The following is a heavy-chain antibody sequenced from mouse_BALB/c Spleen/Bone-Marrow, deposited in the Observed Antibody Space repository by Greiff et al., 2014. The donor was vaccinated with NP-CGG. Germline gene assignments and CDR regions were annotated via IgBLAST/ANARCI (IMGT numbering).Heavy chain of an antibody. J-gene: IGHJ4*01. D-gene: IGHD2-4*01. CDR1: GFSLTGYG. CDR2: IWGDGST. Sequence: VKLEESGPGLVAPPQSLSITCTVSGFSLTGYGVSWVRQSPGKGLEWLGMIWGDGSTDCNSALKSRLSISKDNSKSQVFSKMNSLQTDDTARYYCARDSFLITRALDYWGQGTSVTVSS. V-gene: IGHV2-6-7*01. CDR3: ARDSFLITRALDY.